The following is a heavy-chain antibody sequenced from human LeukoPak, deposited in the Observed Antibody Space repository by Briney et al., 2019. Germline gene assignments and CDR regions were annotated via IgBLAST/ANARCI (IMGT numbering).Heavy chain of an antibody. D-gene: IGHD2-2*01. CDR3: ASSSLGYCSSTSCPFDY. J-gene: IGHJ4*02. CDR1: GGSISSYY. V-gene: IGHV4-59*01. Sequence: PSETLSLTCTVSGGSISSYYWSWIRQPPGKGLEWIGYIYYSGSTNYNPSLKSRVTISVDTSKNQFSLKLSSVTAADTAVYYCASSSLGYCSSTSCPFDYWGQGTLVTVSS. CDR2: IYYSGST.